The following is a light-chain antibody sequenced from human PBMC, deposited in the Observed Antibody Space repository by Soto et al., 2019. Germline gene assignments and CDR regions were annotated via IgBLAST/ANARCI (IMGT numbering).Light chain of an antibody. Sequence: VQMSQSKTSLSASVGDRATIPCLASQGISTYLNWYQQKPGKAPKLLIYAASSLQSGVPSRFSGSGSETDFTLTVSSLQPEDFASYSCQQSYSPTWTFGQGTKADIK. CDR3: QQSYSPTWT. V-gene: IGKV1-39*01. J-gene: IGKJ1*01. CDR1: QGISTY. CDR2: AAS.